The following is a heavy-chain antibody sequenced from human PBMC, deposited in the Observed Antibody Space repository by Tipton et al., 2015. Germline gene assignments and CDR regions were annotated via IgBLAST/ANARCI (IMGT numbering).Heavy chain of an antibody. V-gene: IGHV3-23*01. D-gene: IGHD1-26*01. CDR2: ITDGGDTT. Sequence: SLRLSCAASGFTFKNYAMGWVRQAPGKGLEWVSGITDGGDTTYYADSVKGRFTISRDDSKNSLYLQMNSLRAEDTAVYYCAREYSGSLGAFDIWGQGTMVTVSS. CDR3: AREYSGSLGAFDI. CDR1: GFTFKNYA. J-gene: IGHJ3*02.